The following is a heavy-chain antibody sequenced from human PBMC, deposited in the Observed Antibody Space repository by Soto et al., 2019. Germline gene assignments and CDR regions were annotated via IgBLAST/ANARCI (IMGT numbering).Heavy chain of an antibody. Sequence: EVHLVQSGGGLGQPGGSLRLSCVASGFNFSTHSMNWVRQAPGKGLQWVSYISRSGSSANYPDSVKGRFTTSRDNGKNSLYLQINSLRDEDAAVYYCTRDLVLVTSATVAFDVWGQGSMVTVSS. CDR1: GFNFSTHS. V-gene: IGHV3-48*02. CDR3: TRDLVLVTSATVAFDV. J-gene: IGHJ3*01. CDR2: ISRSGSSA. D-gene: IGHD2-8*02.